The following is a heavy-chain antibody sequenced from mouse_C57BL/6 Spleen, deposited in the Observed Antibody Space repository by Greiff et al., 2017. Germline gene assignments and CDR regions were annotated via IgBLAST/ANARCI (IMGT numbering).Heavy chain of an antibody. J-gene: IGHJ2*01. CDR1: GYTFTSYW. D-gene: IGHD2-3*01. CDR2: IDPAGSDT. CDR3: ARRRGSNDK. V-gene: IGHV1-52*01. Sequence: QVQLQQPGAELVRPGSSVKLSCKASGYTFTSYWMHWVKQRPRQGLEWIGNIDPAGSDTHYNQKFKDKATLTVDKSSSTAYMQLSSLTSEDSAVYYCARRRGSNDKGGQGNAPSVS.